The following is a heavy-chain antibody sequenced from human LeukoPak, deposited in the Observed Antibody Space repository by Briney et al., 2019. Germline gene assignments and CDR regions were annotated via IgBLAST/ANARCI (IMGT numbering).Heavy chain of an antibody. J-gene: IGHJ6*02. V-gene: IGHV4-4*07. D-gene: IGHD6-19*01. CDR3: ARNPYPEGSGWVRNYYYGMDV. Sequence: SETLSLTCTVSGGSISSHYWSWIRQPAGKGLEWVGRIYTSGSTNYNPSLKSRVTMSVDTSKNQFSLKLSSVTAADTAVYYCARNPYPEGSGWVRNYYYGMDVWGQGTTVTVSS. CDR1: GGSISSHY. CDR2: IYTSGST.